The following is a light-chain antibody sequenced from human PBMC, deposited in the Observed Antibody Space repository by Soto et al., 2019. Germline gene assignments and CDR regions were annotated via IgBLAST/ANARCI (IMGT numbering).Light chain of an antibody. CDR2: GAS. V-gene: IGKV3-20*01. Sequence: EIVLTQSPGTLSLSPGERATLSCRASQSVSSSYLAWYQQKPGQAPRLLIYGASSRATGIPDRFSGRGSGTDFPLTISRLEPEDFAVYYCQQYGRSPPSTFGQGTKLEIK. J-gene: IGKJ2*01. CDR3: QQYGRSPPST. CDR1: QSVSSSY.